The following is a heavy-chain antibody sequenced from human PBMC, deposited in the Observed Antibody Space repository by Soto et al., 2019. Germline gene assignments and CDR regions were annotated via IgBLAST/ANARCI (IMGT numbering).Heavy chain of an antibody. CDR3: ARSVVGHFDY. Sequence: EVQLVESGGGLVQPGGSLRLTCVASGFPFSIYSMNWVRQAPGKGLEWSSYITSDTNTIKYADSVKGRFTISRDNAKNLVYLQMNSLRDEDTAVYFCARSVVGHFDYWGQGTVVTVSS. CDR1: GFPFSIYS. CDR2: ITSDTNTI. J-gene: IGHJ4*02. V-gene: IGHV3-48*02. D-gene: IGHD2-15*01.